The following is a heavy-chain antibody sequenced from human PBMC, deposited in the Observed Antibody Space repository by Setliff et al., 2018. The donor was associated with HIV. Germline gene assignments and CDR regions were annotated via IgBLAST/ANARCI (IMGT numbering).Heavy chain of an antibody. CDR2: ISGDTRII. CDR3: ARDLNWGFDY. Sequence: GGSLRLSCAASGFTFSSYSMNWVRQAPGKGLEWVSYISGDTRIINYADSVKGRLTISRDNAKNSLHLQMNSLRVEDTALYYCARDLNWGFDYWGQGTLVTVSS. J-gene: IGHJ4*02. D-gene: IGHD7-27*01. V-gene: IGHV3-48*01. CDR1: GFTFSSYS.